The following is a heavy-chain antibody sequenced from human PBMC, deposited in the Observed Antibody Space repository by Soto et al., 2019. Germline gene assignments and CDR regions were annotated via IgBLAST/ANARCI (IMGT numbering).Heavy chain of an antibody. CDR2: IYWNDDK. CDR3: LHTSHVLRFLEWLSFDY. V-gene: IGHV2-5*01. CDR1: GFSLSTSGVG. D-gene: IGHD3-3*01. J-gene: IGHJ4*02. Sequence: SGPTLVNPTQTLTLTCTFSGFSLSTSGVGVGWIRQPPGKALEWLALIYWNDDKRYSPSLKSRLTITKDTSKNQVVLTMTNMDPVDTAIFYCLHTSHVLRFLEWLSFDYWGQGTLVTVSS.